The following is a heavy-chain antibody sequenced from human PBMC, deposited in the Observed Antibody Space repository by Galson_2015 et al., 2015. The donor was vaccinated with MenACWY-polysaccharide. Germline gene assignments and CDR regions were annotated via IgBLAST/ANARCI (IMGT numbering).Heavy chain of an antibody. CDR1: GFTFGTYA. V-gene: IGHV3-30*18. CDR2: ISYDGSNT. D-gene: IGHD5-18*01. J-gene: IGHJ6*02. Sequence: SLRLSCAASGFTFGTYAMHWVRQAPGKGLEWVAVISYDGSNTYYADSMKGGFTISRDNSKNTLYLQMNSLRPEDTAVYYCAKGGLSYAYGMDVWGQGTTVTVSS. CDR3: AKGGLSYAYGMDV.